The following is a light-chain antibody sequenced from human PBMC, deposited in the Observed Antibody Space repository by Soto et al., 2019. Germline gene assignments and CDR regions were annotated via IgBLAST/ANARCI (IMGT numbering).Light chain of an antibody. J-gene: IGLJ2*01. CDR3: SSYTSSSTLGV. Sequence: QAASVSGSPGQSITISCTGTSSDVGGYNYVSWYQQHPGKAPKLMIYDVSNRPSGVSNRFSGSKSGNTASLTISGLQAEDEADYYCSSYTSSSTLGVFGGGTKVTVL. CDR2: DVS. CDR1: SSDVGGYNY. V-gene: IGLV2-14*01.